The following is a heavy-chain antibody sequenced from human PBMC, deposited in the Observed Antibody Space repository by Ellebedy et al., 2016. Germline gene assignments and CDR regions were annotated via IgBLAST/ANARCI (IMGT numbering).Heavy chain of an antibody. CDR2: ISSAGSP. CDR1: GFTFSGFA. V-gene: IGHV3-23*01. D-gene: IGHD6-19*01. Sequence: GESLKISCAASGFTFSGFAMSWVRQAPGKGLEWVSTISSAGSPNYADSVSGRFTISRDSSKDTLYMDMDSLRAEDTAIYYCAKCRHSNGCLLEYWGQGTLVTVSS. CDR3: AKCRHSNGCLLEY. J-gene: IGHJ4*02.